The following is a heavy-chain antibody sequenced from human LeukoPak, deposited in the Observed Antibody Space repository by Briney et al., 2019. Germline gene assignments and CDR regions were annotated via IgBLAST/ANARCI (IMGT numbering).Heavy chain of an antibody. CDR3: ARVVDHDYGDYYLDY. V-gene: IGHV3-53*01. J-gene: IGHJ4*02. Sequence: PGGSLRLSCAASGFTVSSNYMSWVRQAPGKGLEWVSVIYSGDNTYYADSVKGRSTISRDNSKNTVYLQMNSLRAEDTAVYFCARVVDHDYGDYYLDYWGQGTLVTVSS. CDR1: GFTVSSNY. D-gene: IGHD4-17*01. CDR2: IYSGDNT.